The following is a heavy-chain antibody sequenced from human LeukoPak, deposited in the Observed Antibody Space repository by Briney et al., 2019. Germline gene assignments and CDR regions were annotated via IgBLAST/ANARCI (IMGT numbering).Heavy chain of an antibody. V-gene: IGHV1-3*01. Sequence: ASVKVSCKASGYTFTNYAIHWVRQAPGQRLEWMGWINAGNGNTKYSQKFQGRVTITRDTSASTAYMELSSLRSEDTAVYYCARASIAVAGELDYWGQGTLVTVSS. CDR2: INAGNGNT. J-gene: IGHJ4*02. D-gene: IGHD6-19*01. CDR1: GYTFTNYA. CDR3: ARASIAVAGELDY.